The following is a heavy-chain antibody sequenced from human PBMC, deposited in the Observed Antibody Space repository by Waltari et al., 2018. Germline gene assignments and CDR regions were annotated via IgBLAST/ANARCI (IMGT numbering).Heavy chain of an antibody. J-gene: IGHJ1*01. D-gene: IGHD5-18*01. V-gene: IGHV3-7*03. CDR3: AREWDTAMVRGYFQH. Sequence: EVQLVESGGGLVQPGGSLRLSCAASGFTFSSYWMSWVRQAPGKGLEWVANIKQDGSEKYYVDSVKGRFTISRDNAKNSLYLQMNSLRAEDTAVYYCAREWDTAMVRGYFQHWGQGTLVTVSS. CDR2: IKQDGSEK. CDR1: GFTFSSYW.